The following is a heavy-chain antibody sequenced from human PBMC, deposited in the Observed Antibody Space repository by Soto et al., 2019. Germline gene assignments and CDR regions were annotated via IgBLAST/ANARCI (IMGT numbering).Heavy chain of an antibody. Sequence: ASVKGSWKVSGYTLTELSMHWVRQAPGKGLEWMGGFDPEDGETIYAQKFQGRVTMTEDTSTDTAYMELSSLRSEDTAVYYCATDFRGGSYFDYWGQGTLVTVSS. CDR1: GYTLTELS. V-gene: IGHV1-24*01. J-gene: IGHJ4*02. D-gene: IGHD1-26*01. CDR2: FDPEDGET. CDR3: ATDFRGGSYFDY.